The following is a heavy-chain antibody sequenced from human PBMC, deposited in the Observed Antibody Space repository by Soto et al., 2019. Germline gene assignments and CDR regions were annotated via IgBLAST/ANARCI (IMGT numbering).Heavy chain of an antibody. J-gene: IGHJ4*02. CDR3: AKTGGYSYDLYFDY. Sequence: GGSLRLSCAASGFTFSSYAMSWVRQAPGKGLEWVSAISGSGGSTYYADSVKGRFTISRDNSKNTLYLQMNSLRAEDAAVYYCAKTGGYSYDLYFDYWGQGTMVTVSS. CDR1: GFTFSSYA. D-gene: IGHD5-18*01. V-gene: IGHV3-23*01. CDR2: ISGSGGST.